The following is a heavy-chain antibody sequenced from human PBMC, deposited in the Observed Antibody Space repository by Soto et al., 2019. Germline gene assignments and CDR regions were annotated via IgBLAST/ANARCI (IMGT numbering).Heavy chain of an antibody. Sequence: QVQLVQSGAEVKKPGASVKVSCKASGYTFTSYDINWVRQATGQGLEWMGWMNPNSGNTGYAQKFQGRVTMTRNTAISTADMELRGLRSEDTAVYYCAEAHYYASSGYYPNFDYWGQGTLVTVSS. CDR2: MNPNSGNT. D-gene: IGHD3-22*01. CDR3: AEAHYYASSGYYPNFDY. CDR1: GYTFTSYD. V-gene: IGHV1-8*01. J-gene: IGHJ4*02.